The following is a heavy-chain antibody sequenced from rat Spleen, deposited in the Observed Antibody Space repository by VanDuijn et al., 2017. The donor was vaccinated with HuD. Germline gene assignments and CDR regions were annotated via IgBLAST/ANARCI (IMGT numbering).Heavy chain of an antibody. V-gene: IGHV5-31*01. J-gene: IGHJ2*01. D-gene: IGHD1-1*01. CDR1: GFTFKNYW. CDR3: TRGGYFRD. CDR2: ITNSAGST. Sequence: EVQLVESGGGLVQPGRSLKLSCVASGFTFKNYWMTWIRQAPGKGLEWVASITNSAGSTYYPDSVKGRFTISRDTAENTLYLQMGSLRSEDTATYYCTRGGYFRDWGQGVMVTVSS.